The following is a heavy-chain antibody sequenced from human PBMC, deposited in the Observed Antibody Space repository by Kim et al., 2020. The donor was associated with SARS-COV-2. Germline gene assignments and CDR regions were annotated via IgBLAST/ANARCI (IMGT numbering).Heavy chain of an antibody. CDR2: K. D-gene: IGHD3-10*01. CDR3: STSYGSGSYDY. Sequence: KYYSDSVQGRFTISRDNSKNTLYLQMNSLRAEDTAVYYCSTSYGSGSYDYWGQGTLVTVSS. V-gene: IGHV3-33*01. J-gene: IGHJ4*02.